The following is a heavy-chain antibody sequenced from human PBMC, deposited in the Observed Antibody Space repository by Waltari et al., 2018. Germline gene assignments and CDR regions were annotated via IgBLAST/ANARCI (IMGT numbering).Heavy chain of an antibody. CDR1: GGTFSRYA. CDR3: ASGVTTYLDAFDI. J-gene: IGHJ3*02. D-gene: IGHD4-17*01. V-gene: IGHV1-69*08. CDR2: IIPSFGTA. Sequence: QVQLVQSGAEVKKPGSSVKVSCKASGGTFSRYAISWVRQAPGQGLEWMGRIIPSFGTANYAQKSQGRVTITADKSTSTAYMELSSLRSEDTAVYYCASGVTTYLDAFDIWGQGTMVTVSS.